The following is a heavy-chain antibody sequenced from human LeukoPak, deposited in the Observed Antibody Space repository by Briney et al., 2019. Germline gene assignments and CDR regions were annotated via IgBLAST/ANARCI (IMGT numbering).Heavy chain of an antibody. D-gene: IGHD1-1*01. CDR3: ARSRLGNTLEAHDY. CDR1: GFTFSSYA. V-gene: IGHV3-64*01. J-gene: IGHJ4*02. Sequence: PGGSLRLSCAASGFTFSSYAMHWVRQAPGKGLEYVSAISSNGGSTYYANSVKGRFTISRDNSKNTLYLQMGSLRAEDMAVYYCARSRLGNTLEAHDYWGQGTLVTVSS. CDR2: ISSNGGST.